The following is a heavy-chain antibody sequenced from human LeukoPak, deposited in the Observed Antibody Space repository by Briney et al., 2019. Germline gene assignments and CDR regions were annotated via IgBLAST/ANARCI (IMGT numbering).Heavy chain of an antibody. D-gene: IGHD3-9*01. CDR3: ARVGPRVLRYLGSFAMEV. J-gene: IGHJ6*04. V-gene: IGHV4-34*01. CDR1: GGSFSGYY. Sequence: SETLSLTCAVYGGSFSGYYWSWIRQPPGKGLEWRGEINHSGSTNYNPSLKSRVTISLDTSKDQFSLMLSSVPAEDTAVYYSARVGPRVLRYLGSFAMEVWGKETTVTVSS. CDR2: INHSGST.